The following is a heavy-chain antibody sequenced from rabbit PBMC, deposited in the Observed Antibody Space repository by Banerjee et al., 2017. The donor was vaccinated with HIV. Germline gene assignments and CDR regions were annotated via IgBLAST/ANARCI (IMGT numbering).Heavy chain of an antibody. CDR2: IDIGSSGST. CDR1: GFSFSSGYD. V-gene: IGHV1S40*01. J-gene: IGHJ4*01. Sequence: QSLEESGGDLVKPGASLTLTCTASGFSFSSGYDMCWVRQAPGKGLEWIGCIDIGSSGSTYYASWAKGRFTISKTSSTTVTLQMTSLTAADTATYFCARDRGYTYGYATGDYFNLWGQGTLVTVS. CDR3: ARDRGYTYGYATGDYFNL. D-gene: IGHD6-1*01.